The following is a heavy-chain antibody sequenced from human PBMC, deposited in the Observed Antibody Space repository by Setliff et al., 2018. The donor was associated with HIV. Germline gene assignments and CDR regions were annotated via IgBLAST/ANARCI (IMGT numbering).Heavy chain of an antibody. CDR1: GGSISSSNYY. CDR2: FYYSGST. Sequence: PSETLSLTCAVSGGSISSSNYYWVWIRQPPGKELEWIGSFYYSGSTYYNPSLKSRVTISLDTSKNQFSLKVGSVTAADTAVYYCAAKKSGDYWGQGTLVTVSS. CDR3: AAKKSGDY. J-gene: IGHJ4*02. V-gene: IGHV4-39*07.